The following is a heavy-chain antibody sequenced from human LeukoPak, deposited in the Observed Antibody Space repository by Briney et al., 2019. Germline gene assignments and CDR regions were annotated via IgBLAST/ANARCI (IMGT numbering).Heavy chain of an antibody. J-gene: IGHJ4*02. CDR3: ARERPSMGYLDY. D-gene: IGHD2/OR15-2a*01. CDR1: GFTFSSYA. Sequence: PGGSLSLSCAASGFTFSSYAMHWVRQAPGKGLEWVALISYDGSIKYYADSVKGRFTFSRDNSKDTLYLQMNSLRAGDTAVYYCARERPSMGYLDYWGQGTLVTVSS. CDR2: ISYDGSIK. V-gene: IGHV3-30-3*01.